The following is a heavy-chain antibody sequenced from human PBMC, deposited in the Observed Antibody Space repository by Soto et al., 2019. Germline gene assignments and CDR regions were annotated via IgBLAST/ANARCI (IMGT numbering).Heavy chain of an antibody. V-gene: IGHV3-23*01. Sequence: GGSLRLSCAASGFTFSSYAMSWVRQAPGKGLEWVSAISGSGGSTYYADSVKGRFTISRDNSKNTLYLQMNSLRAEDTAVYYCAKDGYDSSGYYADYYYYYGMDVWGQGTTVTVSS. D-gene: IGHD3-22*01. CDR3: AKDGYDSSGYYADYYYYYGMDV. J-gene: IGHJ6*02. CDR2: ISGSGGST. CDR1: GFTFSSYA.